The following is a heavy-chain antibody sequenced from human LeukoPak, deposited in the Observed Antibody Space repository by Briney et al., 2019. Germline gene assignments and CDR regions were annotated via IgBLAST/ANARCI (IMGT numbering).Heavy chain of an antibody. CDR2: IWYDGSNK. D-gene: IGHD6-13*01. V-gene: IGHV3-33*01. CDR3: ATTTGGIAAAGRRGHDAFDI. Sequence: GGSLRLSCAASGFTLSSYGMHWVRQAPGKGLEWVAVIWYDGSNKYYADSVKGRFTISRDNSENTLYLQMNSLRAEDTAVYYCATTTGGIAAAGRRGHDAFDIWGQGTMVTVSS. J-gene: IGHJ3*02. CDR1: GFTLSSYG.